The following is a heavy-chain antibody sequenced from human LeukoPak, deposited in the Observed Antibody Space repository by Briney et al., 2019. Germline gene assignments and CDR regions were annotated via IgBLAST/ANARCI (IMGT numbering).Heavy chain of an antibody. CDR1: GYTFSSYD. D-gene: IGHD3-3*01. Sequence: ASVKVSCKASGYTFSSYDINWVRQATGQGLEWMGWMNPNSGNTGYAQKFQGRVTMTRNTSISTAYMELSSLRSEDTAVYYCASSSIFGVVSAFDTWGQGTMVTVSS. J-gene: IGHJ3*02. CDR2: MNPNSGNT. CDR3: ASSSIFGVVSAFDT. V-gene: IGHV1-8*01.